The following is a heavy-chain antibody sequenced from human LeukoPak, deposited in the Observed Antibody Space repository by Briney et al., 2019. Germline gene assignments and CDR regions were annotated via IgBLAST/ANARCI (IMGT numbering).Heavy chain of an antibody. CDR1: GGTFTNSA. CDR2: INPIFRTA. J-gene: IGHJ4*02. Sequence: ASVKVSCKASGGTFTNSAISWVRQAPGQGLEWMGGINPIFRTANYAQQFQGRVTITADESTSTAYMELSSLRSEDTAVYYCARLDCGGDCYYFDYWGQGTLVTVSS. D-gene: IGHD2-21*02. CDR3: ARLDCGGDCYYFDY. V-gene: IGHV1-69*13.